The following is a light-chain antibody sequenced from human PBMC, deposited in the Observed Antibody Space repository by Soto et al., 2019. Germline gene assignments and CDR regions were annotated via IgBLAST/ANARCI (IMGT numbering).Light chain of an antibody. CDR3: QQYNNYWT. V-gene: IGKV3-20*01. CDR1: QSVSSSY. J-gene: IGKJ1*01. CDR2: GAS. Sequence: EIVLTQSPGTLSLSPGERATLSCRASQSVSSSYLAWYQQKPGQAPSLLIFGASSRATGIPDRFSGSGSATEFTLTISSLQPDDFATYYCQQYNNYWTFGQGTKVDIK.